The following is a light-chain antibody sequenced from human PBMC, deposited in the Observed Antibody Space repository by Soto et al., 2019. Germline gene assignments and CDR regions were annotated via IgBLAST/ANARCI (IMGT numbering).Light chain of an antibody. J-gene: IGLJ2*01. CDR3: SSYTSSTTLVV. Sequence: QSALTQPASVSGSPGQSITISCTGTSSDVGGYNYVSWYQQHPGKAPELMIYDVSNRPSGVSNRFSGSKSGNTASLTISGLQAEDDADYYCSSYTSSTTLVVFGGGTKVTVL. V-gene: IGLV2-14*01. CDR2: DVS. CDR1: SSDVGGYNY.